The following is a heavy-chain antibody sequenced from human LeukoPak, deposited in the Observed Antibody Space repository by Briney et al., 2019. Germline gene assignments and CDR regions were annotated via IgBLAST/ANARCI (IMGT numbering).Heavy chain of an antibody. CDR3: ARDPRYCSSTSCYGFFDY. J-gene: IGHJ4*02. Sequence: GGSLRLSCAASGFTVSSNYMSWVRQAPGKGLEWVSVIYSGGSTYYADSVKGRFTIPRDNSKNTLYLQMNSLRAEDTAVYYCARDPRYCSSTSCYGFFDYWGQGTLVTVSS. CDR2: IYSGGST. CDR1: GFTVSSNY. V-gene: IGHV3-66*01. D-gene: IGHD2-2*01.